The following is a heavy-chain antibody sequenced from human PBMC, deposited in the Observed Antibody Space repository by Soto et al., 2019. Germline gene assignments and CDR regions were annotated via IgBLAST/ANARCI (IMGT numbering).Heavy chain of an antibody. J-gene: IGHJ4*02. CDR1: GFTVKSYT. D-gene: IGHD1-1*01. Sequence: EVQLSESGGDLAQPGGSLRLSCAASGFTVKSYTMSWVRQVPGKGLEWVSSIIGSDGSTYYADSVKGRFTISRDISKNTLYLQINSRGAEDTAFYYGAKDKRPDGAGDLDFWGQGPLVTVPS. CDR2: IIGSDGST. CDR3: AKDKRPDGAGDLDF. V-gene: IGHV3-23*01.